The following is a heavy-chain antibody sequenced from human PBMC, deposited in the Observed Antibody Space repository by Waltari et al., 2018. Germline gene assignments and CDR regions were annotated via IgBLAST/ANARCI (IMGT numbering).Heavy chain of an antibody. CDR3: ARRDATTENWFDP. J-gene: IGHJ5*02. D-gene: IGHD1-1*01. CDR1: GASIFSVGYY. CDR2: IYYSGSGNT. V-gene: IGHV4-31*03. Sequence: QVQLQESGPGLVKPSQTLSLTCTVSGASIFSVGYYWSWLRQYPGKGLEWIGYIYYSGSGNTYYNPSLKSRLTIAADKSNNQVSLKLTSVTAADTAVYYCARRDATTENWFDPWGQGTLVTVSS.